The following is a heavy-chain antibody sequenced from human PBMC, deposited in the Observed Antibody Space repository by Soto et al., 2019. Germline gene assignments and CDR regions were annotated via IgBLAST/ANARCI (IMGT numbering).Heavy chain of an antibody. Sequence: GESLKISCKGSGYSFTSYWSGWVRQMPAKGLEWMGIIYPGDSDTGYSPSFQGQVTISSDKSISTAYLQWSSLKASDTAMYYCARLSGYCRSTSCYGSAFDIWGQGTMVTVSS. CDR3: ARLSGYCRSTSCYGSAFDI. CDR2: IYPGDSDT. J-gene: IGHJ3*02. CDR1: GYSFTSYW. D-gene: IGHD2-2*03. V-gene: IGHV5-51*01.